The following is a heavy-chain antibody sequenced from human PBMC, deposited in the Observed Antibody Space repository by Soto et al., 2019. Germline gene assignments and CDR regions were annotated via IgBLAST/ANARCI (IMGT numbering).Heavy chain of an antibody. CDR1: GYTFTGYY. Sequence: GASVKVSCKASGYTFTGYYMHWVRQAPGQGLEWMGWINPNSGGTNYAQKFQGWVTMTRDTSISTAYMELSRLRSDDTAVYYCARAGAMIASYIWGQRTMVPVSS. D-gene: IGHD2-2*01. V-gene: IGHV1-2*04. J-gene: IGHJ3*02. CDR3: ARAGAMIASYI. CDR2: INPNSGGT.